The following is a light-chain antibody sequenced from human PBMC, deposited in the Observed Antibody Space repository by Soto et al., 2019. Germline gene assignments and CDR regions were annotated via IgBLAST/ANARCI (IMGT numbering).Light chain of an antibody. V-gene: IGLV1-40*01. J-gene: IGLJ1*01. CDR2: DDN. Sequence: QAVVTQPPSVSGAPGQRVTISCTGSSSNIGAGYDLHWYQQLPGTAPKLLIYDDNNRPSGVPDRFSGSRSGTSASLAITGLQAEDEADYYCQSYDNSLSGYVFGTGTKLTVL. CDR3: QSYDNSLSGYV. CDR1: SSNIGAGYD.